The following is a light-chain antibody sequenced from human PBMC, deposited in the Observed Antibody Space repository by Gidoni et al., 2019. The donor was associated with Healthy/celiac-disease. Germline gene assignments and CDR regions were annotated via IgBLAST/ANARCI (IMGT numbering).Light chain of an antibody. CDR2: AAS. CDR3: QQYYSYPLT. CDR1: QGISSY. J-gene: IGKJ3*01. Sequence: AIRITQSPSSLSASTGDRVTITCRASQGISSYLAWYQQKPGKAPKLLIYAASTVQSGVPSRFSGSGSGTDFTLTSSCLQSEDFATYYCQQYYSYPLTFGPGTKVDIK. V-gene: IGKV1-8*01.